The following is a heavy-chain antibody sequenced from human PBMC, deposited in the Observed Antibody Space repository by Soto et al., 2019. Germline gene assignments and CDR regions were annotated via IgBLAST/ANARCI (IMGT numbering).Heavy chain of an antibody. J-gene: IGHJ6*02. CDR1: GFTFSSYA. D-gene: IGHD2-15*01. CDR3: ARDASYVVVGDYYYGMDV. V-gene: IGHV3-30-3*01. CDR2: ISYDGSNK. Sequence: QVQLVESGGGVVQPGRSLRLSCAASGFTFSSYAMHWVRQAPGKGLEWVAVISYDGSNKYYADSVKGRFTISRDNSKNTLYLQMNSLRAEDTAVYYCARDASYVVVGDYYYGMDVWGQGTTVTVSS.